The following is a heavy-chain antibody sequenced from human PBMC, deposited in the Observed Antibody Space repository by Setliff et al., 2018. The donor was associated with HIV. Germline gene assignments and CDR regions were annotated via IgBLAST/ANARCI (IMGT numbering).Heavy chain of an antibody. CDR3: ARETLVPAAFDY. CDR2: INSDGTNI. Sequence: GGSLRLSCDFSGFTLSGYWMHWVRQAPGKGLAWVSRINSDGTNIDVAESVKGRFTVSRDNSKNTLFLQMNSLRGEDTAVYYCARETLVPAAFDYWGQGTLVTVS. CDR1: GFTLSGYW. D-gene: IGHD2-2*01. J-gene: IGHJ4*02. V-gene: IGHV3-74*01.